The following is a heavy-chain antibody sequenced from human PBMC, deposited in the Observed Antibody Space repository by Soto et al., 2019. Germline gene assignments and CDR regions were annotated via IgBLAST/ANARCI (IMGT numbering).Heavy chain of an antibody. J-gene: IGHJ2*01. CDR3: ARESHDISTAPPWVWYFEL. V-gene: IGHV4-34*01. CDR1: GGSFSGYY. D-gene: IGHD3-9*01. CDR2: INDRGSI. Sequence: QVQLQQWGAGPLRPLETLSLTCGVSGGSFSGYYWAWIRQSPGKGLEWIGEINDRGSINYNPSLKSRVSISVDTSKNHYSVNLRSLTAADTAVYYCARESHDISTAPPWVWYFELWGRGTLVTV.